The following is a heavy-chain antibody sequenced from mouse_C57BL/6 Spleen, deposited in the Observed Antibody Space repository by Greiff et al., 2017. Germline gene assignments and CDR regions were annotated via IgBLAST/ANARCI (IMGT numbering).Heavy chain of an antibody. CDR1: GYTFTDYY. D-gene: IGHD1-1*01. V-gene: IGHV1-26*01. Sequence: VQLQQSGPELVKPGASVKISCKASGYTFTDYYMNWVKQSHGKSLEWIGDINPNNGGTSYNQKFKGKATLTVDKSSSTAYMGLRSLTSEDSAVYYCARPLYLYGSTYYAMDYWGQGTSVTVSS. J-gene: IGHJ4*01. CDR3: ARPLYLYGSTYYAMDY. CDR2: INPNNGGT.